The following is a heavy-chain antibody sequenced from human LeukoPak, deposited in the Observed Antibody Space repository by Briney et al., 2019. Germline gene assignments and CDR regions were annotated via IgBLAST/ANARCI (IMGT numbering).Heavy chain of an antibody. D-gene: IGHD6-13*01. Sequence: NAGGSLRLSCAASGFTFSSYSMNWVRQAPGKGLEWVSSISSSSSYIYYADSVKGRFTISRDNAKNSLYLQMNSLRAEDTAVYYCASPSEVAAAGLSNVYWGQGTLVTVSS. CDR1: GFTFSSYS. V-gene: IGHV3-21*01. CDR3: ASPSEVAAAGLSNVY. CDR2: ISSSSSYI. J-gene: IGHJ4*02.